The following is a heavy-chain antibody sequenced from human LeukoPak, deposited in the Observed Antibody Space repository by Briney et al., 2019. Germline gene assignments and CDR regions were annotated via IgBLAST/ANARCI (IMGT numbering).Heavy chain of an antibody. Sequence: PGGSLRLSCAASGFTFSSYGMHWVRQAPGKGLEWVAVTWYDGSNKYYADSVKGRFTISRDNSKNTLYLQMNSLRAEDTAVYYCVVGAIYFDYWGQGTLVTVSS. CDR3: VVGAIYFDY. D-gene: IGHD1-26*01. CDR1: GFTFSSYG. J-gene: IGHJ4*02. CDR2: TWYDGSNK. V-gene: IGHV3-30*02.